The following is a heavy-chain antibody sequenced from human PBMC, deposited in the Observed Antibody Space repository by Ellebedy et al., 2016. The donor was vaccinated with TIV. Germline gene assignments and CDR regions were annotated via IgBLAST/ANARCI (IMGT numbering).Heavy chain of an antibody. D-gene: IGHD3-3*01. Sequence: SETLSLTCTVPGGSISTYYWSWIRQPPGKGLEWIGYIYYSGSTNYNTSLKSRVTISVDTSKNHFSLKLSSVTAADTAVYYCARHVEMEWLLSPVYGMDVWGQGTTVTVSS. CDR3: ARHVEMEWLLSPVYGMDV. CDR1: GGSISTYY. CDR2: IYYSGST. J-gene: IGHJ6*02. V-gene: IGHV4-59*08.